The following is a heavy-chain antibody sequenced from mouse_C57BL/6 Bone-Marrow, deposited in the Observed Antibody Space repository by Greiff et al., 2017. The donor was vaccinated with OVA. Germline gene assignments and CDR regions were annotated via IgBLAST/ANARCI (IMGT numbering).Heavy chain of an antibody. CDR3: TGELTGTNYYFDY. CDR1: GFTFSDAW. Sequence: EVQLVESGGGLVQPGGSMKLSCAASGFTFSDAWMDWVRQSPEKGLEWVAEIRNKANNHATYYAESVKGRFTISREDSKSSVYLQMNSLRAEDTGIYYCTGELTGTNYYFDYWGQGTTLTVSS. J-gene: IGHJ2*01. D-gene: IGHD4-1*01. CDR2: IRNKANNHAT. V-gene: IGHV6-6*01.